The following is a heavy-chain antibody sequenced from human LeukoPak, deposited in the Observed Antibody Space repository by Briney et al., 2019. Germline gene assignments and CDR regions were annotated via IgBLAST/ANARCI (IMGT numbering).Heavy chain of an antibody. CDR1: GYTFTNYD. D-gene: IGHD2-15*01. V-gene: IGHV1-8*01. J-gene: IGHJ6*03. Sequence: ASVKVSCKASGYTFTNYDINWVRQTTGQGLEWMGWMNPNSGNTGYAQRFQGRVTMTRNISISTAYVELSSLRSEDTAVYYCARRSGYYNYMDVWGKGTMVTVSS. CDR2: MNPNSGNT. CDR3: ARRSGYYNYMDV.